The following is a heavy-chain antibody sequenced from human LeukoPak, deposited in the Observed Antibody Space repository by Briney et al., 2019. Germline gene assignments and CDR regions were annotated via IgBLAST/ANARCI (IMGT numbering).Heavy chain of an antibody. J-gene: IGHJ5*02. V-gene: IGHV4-39*07. CDR3: ARAAGKGDYVGWFDP. CDR1: GGSISSSAYY. Sequence: SETLSLTCSVSGGSISSSAYYWGWIRQPPGQGLEWIGSIYYSGNTYYNPSLKSRVTISVDTSKNQFSLKLSSVTAADTAVYYCARAAGKGDYVGWFDPWGQGTLVTVSS. D-gene: IGHD4-17*01. CDR2: IYYSGNT.